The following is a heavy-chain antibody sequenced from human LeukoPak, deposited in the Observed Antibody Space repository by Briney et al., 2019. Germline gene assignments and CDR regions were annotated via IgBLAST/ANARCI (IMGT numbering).Heavy chain of an antibody. CDR2: IYYGGTT. CDR3: ARSRAFNSGAFDP. CDR1: GGSIGSSPYY. D-gene: IGHD1-26*01. V-gene: IGHV4-39*01. J-gene: IGHJ5*02. Sequence: SETLSLTCTVSGGSIGSSPYYWGWIRQPPGNGLEWIGSIYYGGTTYYNPSLKSRVTISVVKSKNQFSLKPSSATAADTAVYYCARSRAFNSGAFDPWGQGSLVTVSP.